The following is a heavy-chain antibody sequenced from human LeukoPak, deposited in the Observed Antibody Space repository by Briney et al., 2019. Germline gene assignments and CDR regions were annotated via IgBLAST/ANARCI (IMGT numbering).Heavy chain of an antibody. CDR2: ISYDGSNK. CDR3: AKALTSGWYLDAFNI. J-gene: IGHJ3*02. Sequence: GGSLRLSCAASGFTFSSYSMNWVRQAPGKGLEWVAVISYDGSNKYYADSVKGRFTISRDNSKNTLFLEMNSLRAEDTAVYYCAKALTSGWYLDAFNIWGQGTMVTVSS. V-gene: IGHV3-30*18. CDR1: GFTFSSYS. D-gene: IGHD6-19*01.